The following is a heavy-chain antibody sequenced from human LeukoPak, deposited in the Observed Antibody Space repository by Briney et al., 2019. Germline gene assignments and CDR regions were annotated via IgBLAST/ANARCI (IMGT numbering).Heavy chain of an antibody. Sequence: ASVKVSCKASGYTFTSYGISWVRKAPGQGLEWMGWISAYNGNTNYAQKLQGRVTVTRDTSTSTVYMELSGLGSEDTALYYCTLKLASWGQGTQVTVSS. CDR2: ISAYNGNT. CDR1: GYTFTSYG. CDR3: TLKLAS. V-gene: IGHV1-18*01. D-gene: IGHD6-6*01. J-gene: IGHJ4*02.